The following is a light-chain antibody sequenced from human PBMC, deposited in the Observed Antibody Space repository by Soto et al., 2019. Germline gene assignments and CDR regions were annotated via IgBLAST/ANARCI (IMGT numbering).Light chain of an antibody. CDR3: QQYGSSPRT. CDR1: QSVSSSQ. J-gene: IGKJ1*01. V-gene: IGKV3-20*01. CDR2: GAS. Sequence: ALTQSPGTLPLSPGERATLSCRASQSVSSSQLAWYQQKPGQAPRLLMYGASSRATAIPDRFSGSGSGTDFTLTISRLGPEDFAVYYCQQYGSSPRTFGQGTKVDIK.